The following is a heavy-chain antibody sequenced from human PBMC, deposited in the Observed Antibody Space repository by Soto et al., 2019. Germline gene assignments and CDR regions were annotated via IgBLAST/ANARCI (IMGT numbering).Heavy chain of an antibody. Sequence: SETLSLTCVVFGGSFSDSYWSWIRQSPGQGLEWIGEITSSGTTYYNPPLKSRVTISVDTSKNQFSLKLSSVTAADTAVYYCARGLGYCSSTSCPRRWFDPWGQGTLVPVSS. D-gene: IGHD2-2*03. J-gene: IGHJ5*02. CDR3: ARGLGYCSSTSCPRRWFDP. CDR1: GGSFSDSY. V-gene: IGHV4-34*01. CDR2: ITSSGTT.